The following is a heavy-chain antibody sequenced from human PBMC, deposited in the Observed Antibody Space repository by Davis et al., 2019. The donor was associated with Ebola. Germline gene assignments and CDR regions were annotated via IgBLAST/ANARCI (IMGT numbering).Heavy chain of an antibody. J-gene: IGHJ4*02. CDR3: AKVFGSGYDRPFDY. CDR1: GFTFSSYS. CDR2: ISTSGGST. D-gene: IGHD3-22*01. V-gene: IGHV3-23*01. Sequence: GGSLRLSCAASGFTFSSYSMNWVRQAPGKGLEWVSGISTSGGSTYSADSVKGRFTISRDNSKNTLYLQMNSLRAEDTAVYYCAKVFGSGYDRPFDYWGQGTLVTVSS.